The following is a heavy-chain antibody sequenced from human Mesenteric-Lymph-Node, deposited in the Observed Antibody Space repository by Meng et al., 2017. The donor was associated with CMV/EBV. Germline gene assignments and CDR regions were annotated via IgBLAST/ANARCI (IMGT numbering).Heavy chain of an antibody. CDR1: EFTFSNYR. J-gene: IGHJ5*02. V-gene: IGHV3-74*01. Sequence: GESLKISCAAFEFTFSNYRMNWVRQAPGKGLVWVSGINSDGSSTNYADSVKGRFTISRDNAKNTLYLQMSSLRVEDTAVYYCARDLLPVDPWGQGTLVTVSS. CDR2: INSDGSST. CDR3: ARDLLPVDP.